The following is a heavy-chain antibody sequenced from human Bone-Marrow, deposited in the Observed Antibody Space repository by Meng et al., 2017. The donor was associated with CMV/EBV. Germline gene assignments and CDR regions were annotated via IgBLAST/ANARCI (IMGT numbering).Heavy chain of an antibody. CDR2: ISSSSSYI. CDR3: ARIAVAGNIDDY. D-gene: IGHD6-19*01. Sequence: GESLKISCAASGFTFSTSAMHWVRQAPGKGLEWVSSISSSSSYIYYADSVKGRFTISRDNAKNSLYLQMNSLRAEDTAVYYCARIAVAGNIDDYWGQGTLVTVSS. CDR1: GFTFSTSA. J-gene: IGHJ4*02. V-gene: IGHV3-21*01.